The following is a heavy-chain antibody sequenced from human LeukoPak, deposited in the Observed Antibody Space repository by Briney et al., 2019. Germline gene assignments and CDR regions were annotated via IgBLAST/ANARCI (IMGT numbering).Heavy chain of an antibody. V-gene: IGHV3-23*01. J-gene: IGHJ4*02. D-gene: IGHD4-11*01. CDR2: IIPGGGTT. Sequence: PGGSLRLSCAVSGFTFSNEAMGWVRQLRGGGLEWVSTIIPGGGTTYYAESMKGRFTISRDNSKTTLYLEMNSLRVEDTTVYYCTKARSGSSNWALQIFEYWGQGVLVTVSS. CDR1: GFTFSNEA. CDR3: TKARSGSSNWALQIFEY.